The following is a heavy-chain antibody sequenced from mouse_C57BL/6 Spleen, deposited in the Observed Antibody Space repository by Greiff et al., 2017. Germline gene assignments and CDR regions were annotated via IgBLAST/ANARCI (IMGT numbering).Heavy chain of an antibody. CDR2: ISSGGDYI. J-gene: IGHJ2*01. V-gene: IGHV5-9-1*02. CDR3: TRKRKLAYFDY. D-gene: IGHD4-1*01. CDR1: GFTFSSYA. Sequence: EVKLVESGEGLVKPGGSLKLSCAASGFTFSSYAMPWVRQTPEKRLEWVAYISSGGDYIYYADTVKGRFTISRDNARNTLYLQMSSLKSEDTAMYYCTRKRKLAYFDYWGQGTTLTVSS.